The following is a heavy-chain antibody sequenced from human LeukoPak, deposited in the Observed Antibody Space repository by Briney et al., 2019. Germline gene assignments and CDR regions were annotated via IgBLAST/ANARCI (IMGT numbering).Heavy chain of an antibody. Sequence: ASVKVSCKASGYTFTGYYMHWVRQAPGQGLEWMGWINPNSGGTNYAQKFQGRVTMTRDTSISTAYMELSRLRSDDTAVYYCAKEVVVAATGFGYWGQGTLVTVSS. J-gene: IGHJ4*02. CDR1: GYTFTGYY. CDR2: INPNSGGT. CDR3: AKEVVVAATGFGY. V-gene: IGHV1-2*02. D-gene: IGHD2-15*01.